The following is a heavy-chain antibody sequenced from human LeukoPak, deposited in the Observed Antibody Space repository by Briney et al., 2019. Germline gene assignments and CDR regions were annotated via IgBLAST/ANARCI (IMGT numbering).Heavy chain of an antibody. J-gene: IGHJ6*03. CDR1: GGSISSYY. Sequence: SETLSLTCTVSGGSISSYYWSWIRQPPGKGLEWIGYIYYSGSTNYNPSLKSRVTISVDTSKNQFSLKLSSVTAADTAVYYCARSDFWSGLTYYYYYMDVWGKGTTVTVSS. CDR3: ARSDFWSGLTYYYYYMDV. D-gene: IGHD3-3*01. V-gene: IGHV4-59*01. CDR2: IYYSGST.